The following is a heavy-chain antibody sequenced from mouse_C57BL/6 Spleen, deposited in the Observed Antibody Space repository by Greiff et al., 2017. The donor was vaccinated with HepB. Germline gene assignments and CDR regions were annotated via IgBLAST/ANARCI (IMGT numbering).Heavy chain of an antibody. CDR2: INPSSGYT. J-gene: IGHJ4*01. CDR1: GYTFTSYT. CDR3: ARDLGHAMDY. V-gene: IGHV1-4*01. Sequence: VQLQQSGAELARPGASVKMSCKASGYTFTSYTMHWVKQRPGQGLEWIGYINPSSGYTKYNQKFKDKATLTADKSSSTAYMQLSSLTSEDSAVYYCARDLGHAMDYWGQGTSVTVSS. D-gene: IGHD4-1*01.